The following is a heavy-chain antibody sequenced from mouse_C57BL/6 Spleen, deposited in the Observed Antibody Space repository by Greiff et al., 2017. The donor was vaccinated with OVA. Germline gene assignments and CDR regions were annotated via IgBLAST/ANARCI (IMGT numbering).Heavy chain of an antibody. Sequence: QVQLQQPGAELVRPGSSVKLSCKASGYTFTSYWMDWVKQRPGQGLEWIGNIYPSDSETHYNQKFKDKATLTVDKSSSTAYMQLSSLTSEDSAVYYCARGGTAQDTRFDYWGQGTTLTVSS. V-gene: IGHV1-61*01. J-gene: IGHJ2*01. CDR1: GYTFTSYW. CDR2: IYPSDSET. CDR3: ARGGTAQDTRFDY. D-gene: IGHD3-2*02.